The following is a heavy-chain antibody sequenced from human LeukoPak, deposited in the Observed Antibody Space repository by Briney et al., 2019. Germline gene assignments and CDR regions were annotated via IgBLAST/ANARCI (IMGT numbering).Heavy chain of an antibody. CDR3: AKARPYYYDSSGSSAFDY. CDR2: ISYGGSNK. J-gene: IGHJ4*02. V-gene: IGHV3-30*18. CDR1: GFTFSSYG. D-gene: IGHD3-22*01. Sequence: GRSLLLSCAASGFTFSSYGMHWVRPAPGKGLEWVAVISYGGSNKYYADSVKGRFTISRDNSKNTLYLQMNSLRAEDTAVYYCAKARPYYYDSSGSSAFDYWGQGTLVTVSS.